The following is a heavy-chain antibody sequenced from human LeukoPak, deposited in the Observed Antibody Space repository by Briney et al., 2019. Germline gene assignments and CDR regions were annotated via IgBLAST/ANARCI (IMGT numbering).Heavy chain of an antibody. CDR2: IFYSGTT. J-gene: IGHJ6*02. CDR3: ARTPVYCSGGSCYYYYYAMDV. D-gene: IGHD2-15*01. Sequence: SQTLSLTCTVSGGSISSGGYYWSWIRQPPGKGLEWIGYIFYSGTTNYSPSLKSRVTMSLDTSENQFSLRLSSVTAADTAVYYCARTPVYCSGGSCYYYYYAMDVWGQGTTVTVSS. V-gene: IGHV4-61*08. CDR1: GGSISSGGYY.